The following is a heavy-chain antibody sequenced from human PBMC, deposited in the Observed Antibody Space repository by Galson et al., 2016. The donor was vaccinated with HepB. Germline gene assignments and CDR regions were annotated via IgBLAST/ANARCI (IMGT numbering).Heavy chain of an antibody. CDR2: ISYAGSIK. V-gene: IGHV3-30*04. CDR3: AREMHVAAAAAFDF. CDR1: GFSVNTYA. J-gene: IGHJ4*02. D-gene: IGHD6-13*01. Sequence: SLRLSCAASGFSVNTYAVNWVRQAPGKGLEWVSFISYAGSIKYYADSVKGRFTISRDNPKNTLYLQMNSLKVEDTAVYYCAREMHVAAAAAFDFWGRGTLVTVSS.